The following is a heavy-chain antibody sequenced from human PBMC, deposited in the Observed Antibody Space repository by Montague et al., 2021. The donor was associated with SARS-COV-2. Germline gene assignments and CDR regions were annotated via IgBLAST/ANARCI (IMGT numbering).Heavy chain of an antibody. D-gene: IGHD3-3*01. CDR2: IYYSGTT. J-gene: IGHJ5*02. CDR3: ARAVVTNYNFWSGYSRVPDANWFDP. V-gene: IGHV4-31*03. Sequence: TLSLTCTVSGNSVNTGGYYWSWIRQLPGKGLEWIGYIYYSGTTSYNPSLQSRLIILVDTSKNQFSLSLTSVTAADTAVYYCARAVVTNYNFWSGYSRVPDANWFDPWGQGTLVTVSS. CDR1: GNSVNTGGYY.